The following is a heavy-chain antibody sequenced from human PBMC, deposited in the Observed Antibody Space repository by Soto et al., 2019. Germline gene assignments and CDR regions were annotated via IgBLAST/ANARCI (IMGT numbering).Heavy chain of an antibody. CDR2: IIPILGIA. V-gene: IGHV1-69*02. Sequence: GASVKVSCKASGGTFSSYTISWVRQAPGQGLEWMGRIIPILGIANYAQKFQGRVTITADKSTSTAYIELSSLRSEDTAVYYCARSSTRVTSFDNWGQGTPVTVSS. CDR1: GGTFSSYT. D-gene: IGHD4-4*01. CDR3: ARSSTRVTSFDN. J-gene: IGHJ4*02.